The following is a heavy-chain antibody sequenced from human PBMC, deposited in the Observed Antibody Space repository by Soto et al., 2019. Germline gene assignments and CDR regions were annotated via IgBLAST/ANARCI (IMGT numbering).Heavy chain of an antibody. Sequence: LSLTCAVSGGSISSGGYSWSWIRQPPGKGLEWIGYIYYSGSTYYNPSLKSRVTISVDTSKNQFSLKLSSVTAADTAVYYCARDSGSSSYNWFDPWGQGTLVTVSS. CDR2: IYYSGST. V-gene: IGHV4-31*11. J-gene: IGHJ5*02. CDR3: ARDSGSSSYNWFDP. D-gene: IGHD3-10*01. CDR1: GGSISSGGYS.